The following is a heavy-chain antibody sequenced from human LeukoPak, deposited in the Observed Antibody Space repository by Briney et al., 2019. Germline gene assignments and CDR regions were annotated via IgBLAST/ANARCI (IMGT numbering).Heavy chain of an antibody. V-gene: IGHV3-33*01. CDR1: GFTFSSYG. CDR2: IWYDGSNK. Sequence: GGSLRLSCAASGFTFSSYGIHWVRQAPGKGLEWVAVIWYDGSNKYYADSVKGRFTISRDNSKNTLYLQMNSLRAEDTAVYYCARDPDHCSSTSCFSWFDPWGQGTLVTVSS. J-gene: IGHJ5*02. D-gene: IGHD2-2*01. CDR3: ARDPDHCSSTSCFSWFDP.